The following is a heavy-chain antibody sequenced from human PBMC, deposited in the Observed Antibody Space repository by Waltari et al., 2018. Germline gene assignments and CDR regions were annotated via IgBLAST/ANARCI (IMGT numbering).Heavy chain of an antibody. V-gene: IGHV3-23*04. CDR2: ISGSGGRT. J-gene: IGHJ4*02. CDR3: ANRGDYYDSSGPFDY. CDR1: GFTFSSYA. D-gene: IGHD3-22*01. Sequence: EVQLVESGGGLVQPGGSLRLSCAASGFTFSSYAMSWVRQAPGKGLEWVSAISGSGGRTYYADSVKGRFTISRDNSKNTLYLQMNSLRAEDTAVYYCANRGDYYDSSGPFDYWGQGTLVTVSS.